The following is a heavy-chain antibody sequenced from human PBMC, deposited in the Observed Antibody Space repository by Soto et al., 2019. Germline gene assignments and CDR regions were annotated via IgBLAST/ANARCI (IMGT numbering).Heavy chain of an antibody. CDR2: IIPIFGTA. CDR3: ARKGRESSSWSGGDCDY. D-gene: IGHD6-13*01. J-gene: IGHJ4*02. V-gene: IGHV1-69*12. Sequence: QVQLVQSGAEVKKPGSSVKVSCKASGGTFSSYAISWVRQAPGQGLEWMGGIIPIFGTANYAQKFQGRVTMPADEAAGTVDMELGSLRAEDTAVYYCARKGRESSSWSGGDCDYWGQGTLVTVSS. CDR1: GGTFSSYA.